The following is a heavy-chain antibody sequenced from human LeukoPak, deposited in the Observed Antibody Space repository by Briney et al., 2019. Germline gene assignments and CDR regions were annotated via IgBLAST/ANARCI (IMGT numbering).Heavy chain of an antibody. CDR1: GGSISSYY. J-gene: IGHJ4*02. Sequence: SETLSPTCTVSGGSISSYYWGWIRQPPGKGLEWIGSIYHSGSTYYNPSLKSRVTISVDTSKNQFSLKLSSVTAADTAVYYCARDLSYGYAGVVGYWGQGTLVTVSS. V-gene: IGHV4-38-2*02. CDR2: IYHSGST. D-gene: IGHD5-18*01. CDR3: ARDLSYGYAGVVGY.